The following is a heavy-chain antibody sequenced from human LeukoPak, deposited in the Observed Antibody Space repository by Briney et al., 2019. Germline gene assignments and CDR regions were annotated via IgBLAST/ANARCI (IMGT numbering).Heavy chain of an antibody. Sequence: PSETLSLTCTVSGASIRSYYWSSIRQPPGKGLEWIGYINYSESTNYNPSLKSRVTMSVDTSKKQFSLRLTSVTAADTAVYYCARADSDYYFDYWGQGTLVTVSS. J-gene: IGHJ4*02. CDR2: INYSEST. CDR3: ARADSDYYFDY. V-gene: IGHV4-59*01. D-gene: IGHD3-22*01. CDR1: GASIRSYY.